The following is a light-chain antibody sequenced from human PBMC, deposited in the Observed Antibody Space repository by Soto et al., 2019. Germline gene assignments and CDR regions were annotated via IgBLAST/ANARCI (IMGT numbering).Light chain of an antibody. J-gene: IGLJ1*01. Sequence: QSVLTQPPSASGSPGQSVTISCTGTSSDVGGYYYVSWYQQHPGKAPKLMIYEVTKRPSGVPDRFSGSKSGNTASLTVSGLQADDEADYYCSSYAGSNNYDFGTGTKLTVL. CDR2: EVT. CDR3: SSYAGSNNYD. V-gene: IGLV2-8*01. CDR1: SSDVGGYYY.